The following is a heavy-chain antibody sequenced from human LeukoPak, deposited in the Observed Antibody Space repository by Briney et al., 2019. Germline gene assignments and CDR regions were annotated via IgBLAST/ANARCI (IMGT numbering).Heavy chain of an antibody. V-gene: IGHV1-18*01. CDR2: ISAYNGNT. J-gene: IGHJ4*02. CDR3: ARVENRVTPTDY. CDR1: GYTFTSYG. D-gene: IGHD5-18*01. Sequence: GASVKVSCKASGYTFTSYGISWVRQAPGQGLEWMGWISAYNGNTNYAQKLQGRVTMTTDTSTSTTYMGLRSLRSDDSAVYYCARVENRVTPTDYWGQGTLVTVSS.